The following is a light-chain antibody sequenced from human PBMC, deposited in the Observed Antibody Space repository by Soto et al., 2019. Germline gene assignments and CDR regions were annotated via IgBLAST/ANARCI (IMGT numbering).Light chain of an antibody. CDR1: QSVSSN. V-gene: IGKV3-15*01. CDR3: QQYNNWPPRWT. Sequence: EIVMTQSPATLSVSPGERATLSCRASQSVSSNLAWYQQKPGPAPRLLIYGASTRATGIPARFSGSGSGTEFTLTISSLQSEDFAVYYCQQYNNWPPRWTFGQGTKVDIK. CDR2: GAS. J-gene: IGKJ1*01.